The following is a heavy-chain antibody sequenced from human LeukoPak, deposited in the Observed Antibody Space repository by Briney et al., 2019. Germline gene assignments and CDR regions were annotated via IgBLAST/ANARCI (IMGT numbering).Heavy chain of an antibody. D-gene: IGHD6-13*01. J-gene: IGHJ3*02. Sequence: ASVKVSCKASGYTFTGYYMHWVRQAPGQGLEWMGWINPNSGGTNYAQKFQGWVTMTRDTSISTAYMELSRLRSDDTAVYYCTRDLSAGGSTEGKNTFDIWGQGTMVTVSS. CDR1: GYTFTGYY. V-gene: IGHV1-2*04. CDR2: INPNSGGT. CDR3: TRDLSAGGSTEGKNTFDI.